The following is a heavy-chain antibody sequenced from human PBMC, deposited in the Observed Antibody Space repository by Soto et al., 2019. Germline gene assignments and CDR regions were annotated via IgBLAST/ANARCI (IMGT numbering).Heavy chain of an antibody. D-gene: IGHD1-26*01. CDR3: ARVPIVGFTGNGGFDV. CDR1: GGSISSGTHY. Sequence: QVHLQESGPGLVRPSQTLSLTCTVSGGSISSGTHYWSWIRQTPGKGLEFIGHVYFSGSDYYKASHEGRFTKSIDTSKNNFSLTLESVTAADTAMYFRARVPIVGFTGNGGFDVWGPGTVVIVSS. V-gene: IGHV4-30-4*08. J-gene: IGHJ3*01. CDR2: VYFSGSD.